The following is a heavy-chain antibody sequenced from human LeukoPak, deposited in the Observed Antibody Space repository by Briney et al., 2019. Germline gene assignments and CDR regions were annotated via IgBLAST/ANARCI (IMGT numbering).Heavy chain of an antibody. V-gene: IGHV3-53*01. CDR1: GLTVSSSY. J-gene: IGHJ3*02. Sequence: GGSLRLSCAASGLTVSSSYMSWVRQAPGKGLEWVSIIYNDGSTYYADSMQGRFTISRDNSKNTLYLQVNSLRAEDTAMYYCARNILFAFDIWGQGTMVTVSS. CDR2: IYNDGST. CDR3: ARNILFAFDI. D-gene: IGHD2/OR15-2a*01.